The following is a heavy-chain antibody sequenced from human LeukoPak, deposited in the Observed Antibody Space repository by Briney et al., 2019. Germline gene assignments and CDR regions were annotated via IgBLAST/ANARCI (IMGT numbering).Heavy chain of an antibody. CDR2: IHYTGST. V-gene: IGHV4-59*01. J-gene: IGHJ4*02. D-gene: IGHD3-22*01. CDR1: GGSISSYY. Sequence: SETLSLTCAVSGGSISSYYWTWIRQPPGEGLEWIGYIHYTGSTNYNPSLESRVSISVDTSKKYFSLKLRSVTAADTAVYYCARVDDTSAIDYWGQGTLVTVSS. CDR3: ARVDDTSAIDY.